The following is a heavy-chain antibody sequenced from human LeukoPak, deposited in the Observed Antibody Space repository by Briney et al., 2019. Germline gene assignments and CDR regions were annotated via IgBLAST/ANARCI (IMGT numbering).Heavy chain of an antibody. D-gene: IGHD6-19*01. J-gene: IGHJ4*02. CDR3: ARRAGYSSGWFSY. CDR2: INHSGST. CDR1: GGSFSGYY. V-gene: IGHV4-34*01. Sequence: PSETLSLTCAVYGGSFSGYYWSWIRQPPGKGLEWIGEINHSGSTNYNPSLKSRVTLSVDTSKNQFSLKLSSVTAADTAVYYCARRAGYSSGWFSYWGQGTLVTVSS.